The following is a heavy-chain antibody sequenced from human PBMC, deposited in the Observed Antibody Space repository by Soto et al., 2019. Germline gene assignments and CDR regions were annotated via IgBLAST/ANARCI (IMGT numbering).Heavy chain of an antibody. J-gene: IGHJ5*02. V-gene: IGHV3-13*01. CDR1: GFIFSTFD. CDR3: ARGRSFSYDSTPPPRFDP. D-gene: IGHD3-22*01. Sequence: PGGSLRLSXAASGFIFSTFDIHWVRQAPGKGLEWVSGIGTLSDAVYAASVQGRFTISRQNDKNSVYLQMNSLRAGDTAVYYCARGRSFSYDSTPPPRFDPRGQGTLVTVS. CDR2: IGTLSDA.